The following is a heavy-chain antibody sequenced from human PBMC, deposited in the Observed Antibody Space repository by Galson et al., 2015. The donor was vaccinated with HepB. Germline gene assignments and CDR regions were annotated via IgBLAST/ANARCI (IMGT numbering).Heavy chain of an antibody. V-gene: IGHV3-23*01. J-gene: IGHJ3*02. CDR2: ISGSGGST. D-gene: IGHD3-22*01. CDR1: GFTFSSYA. Sequence: SLRLSCAASGFTFSSYAMSWVRQAPGKGLEWVSAISGSGGSTYYADSVKGRFTISRDNSKNTLYLQMNSLRAEDTAVYYCAKDVTYYDSSGPPPYDAFDIWGQGTMVTVSS. CDR3: AKDVTYYDSSGPPPYDAFDI.